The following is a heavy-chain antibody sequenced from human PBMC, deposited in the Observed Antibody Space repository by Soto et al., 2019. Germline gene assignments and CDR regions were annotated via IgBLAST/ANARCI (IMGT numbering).Heavy chain of an antibody. CDR1: SGSISSSNW. CDR3: ARAGTLSSEKGSYDDY. J-gene: IGHJ4*02. D-gene: IGHD3-16*01. CDR2: IYHSGST. V-gene: IGHV4-4*02. Sequence: QVQLQESGPGLVKPSGTLSLTCVVSSGSISSSNWWSWVRQPPGKGLEWIGEIYHSGSTNYNPSLKIRVTISVDKSKNQFSLNLSSVTAADTAVHHCARAGTLSSEKGSYDDYWGQGTLVTVSS.